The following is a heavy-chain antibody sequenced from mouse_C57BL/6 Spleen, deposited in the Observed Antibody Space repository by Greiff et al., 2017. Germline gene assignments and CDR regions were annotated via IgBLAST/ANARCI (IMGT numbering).Heavy chain of an antibody. CDR2: IYPRSGNT. J-gene: IGHJ1*03. D-gene: IGHD1-1*01. CDR1: GYTFTSSG. V-gene: IGHV1-81*01. CDR3: ARRDYGSRGYWYFDV. Sequence: QVQLKESGAELARPGASVKLSCKASGYTFTSSGISWVKQRTGQGLEWIGEIYPRSGNTYYNEKFKGKATLTADKSSSTAYMELRSLTSEDSAVYFCARRDYGSRGYWYFDVWGTGTTVTVSS.